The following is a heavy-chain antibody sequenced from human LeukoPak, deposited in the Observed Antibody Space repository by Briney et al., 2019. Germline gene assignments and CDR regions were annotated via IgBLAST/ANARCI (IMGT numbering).Heavy chain of an antibody. Sequence: GGSLRLSCAASGFRFNSYGMHWVRQAPGKGLEWVAVLWFDGSNEYYADSVKGRFTVSRDNYKSMLYLQMNSLRAEDTAVYYCATYGSGGWPNYYFDYWGQGTLVTVSS. V-gene: IGHV3-33*01. CDR2: LWFDGSNE. CDR3: ATYGSGGWPNYYFDY. CDR1: GFRFNSYG. J-gene: IGHJ4*02. D-gene: IGHD2-15*01.